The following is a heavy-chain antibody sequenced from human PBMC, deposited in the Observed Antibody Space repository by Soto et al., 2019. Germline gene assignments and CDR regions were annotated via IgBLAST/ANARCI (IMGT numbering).Heavy chain of an antibody. CDR2: ISPDGGGT. V-gene: IGHV3-74*03. Sequence: PGGSLRLSCGASGFTLSNYAMHWVRQAPGKGLVWVSRISPDGGGTTYAGSVRGRFTISRDTAGNTLYPQMNSLGAEDTAVYYCARDLSYGLDVWGQGTTVTVSS. CDR3: ARDLSYGLDV. CDR1: GFTLSNYA. J-gene: IGHJ6*02. D-gene: IGHD3-9*01.